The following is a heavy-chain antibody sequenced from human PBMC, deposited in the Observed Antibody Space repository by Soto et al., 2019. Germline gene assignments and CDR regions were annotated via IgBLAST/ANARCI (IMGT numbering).Heavy chain of an antibody. V-gene: IGHV4-59*08. D-gene: IGHD6-19*01. CDR3: ARHASNEAVAGTLFDY. CDR2: IYDSGTT. Sequence: SETLSLTCTVSGGSIGSYYWSWIRQPPGKGLEWIGYIYDSGTTNYNPSLKSQVTISVDTSKNQFSLKLSSVTAADTAVYYCARHASNEAVAGTLFDYCGQGTLVTVSS. CDR1: GGSIGSYY. J-gene: IGHJ4*02.